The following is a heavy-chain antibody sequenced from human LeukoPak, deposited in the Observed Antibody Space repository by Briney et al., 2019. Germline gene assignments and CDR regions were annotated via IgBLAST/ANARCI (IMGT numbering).Heavy chain of an antibody. CDR2: IAYDGSNE. V-gene: IGHV3-30*04. CDR1: GFTFNNYG. J-gene: IGHJ4*02. Sequence: GGSLRLSCVVSGFTFNNYGMHWVRQAPGKGLDWVASIAYDGSNENYAESVKGRFTISRDNSKNTLYMQMNSLRAEDTAVYYCARPSGSVTIFGVVDYFDYWGQGSLVTISS. CDR3: ARPSGSVTIFGVVDYFDY. D-gene: IGHD3-3*01.